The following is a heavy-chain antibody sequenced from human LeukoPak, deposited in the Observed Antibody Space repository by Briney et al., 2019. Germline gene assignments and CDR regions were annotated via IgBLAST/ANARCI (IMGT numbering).Heavy chain of an antibody. J-gene: IGHJ4*02. CDR1: GFTFSSYG. Sequence: GRSLRLSCAASGFTFSSYGMHWVRQAPGKGLEWVAVISYDGSNKYYADSVKGRFTISRDNSKNTLYLQMNSLRAEDTAVYYCARVTGGFGLDYWGQGTLVTVSS. V-gene: IGHV3-30*03. CDR2: ISYDGSNK. D-gene: IGHD3-16*01. CDR3: ARVTGGFGLDY.